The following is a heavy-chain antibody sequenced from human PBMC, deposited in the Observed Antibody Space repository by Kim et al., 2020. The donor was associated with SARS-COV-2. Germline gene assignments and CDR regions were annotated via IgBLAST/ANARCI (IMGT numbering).Heavy chain of an antibody. CDR1: GAPISSSSYS. Sequence: SETLSLTCTVSGAPISSSSYSWGWVRQPPGKGLEWIGSIYYSGSTYYNPSLKSRITISVDTSKNQFSLNLSSVTAADSAVYYCARLGGTYYQDFDYWGQGTLVTVSS. CDR3: ARLGGTYYQDFDY. J-gene: IGHJ4*02. D-gene: IGHD1-26*01. CDR2: IYYSGST. V-gene: IGHV4-39*01.